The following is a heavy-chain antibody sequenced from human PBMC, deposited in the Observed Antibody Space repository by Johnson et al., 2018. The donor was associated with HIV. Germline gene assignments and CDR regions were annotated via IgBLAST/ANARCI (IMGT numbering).Heavy chain of an antibody. J-gene: IGHJ3*02. D-gene: IGHD3-10*01. Sequence: QVQLVESGGGVVKPGGSLRLSCAAFGFTFFDYYMSWIRQAPGKGLAWVSYISSSGSTIYYADSVKGRFTISRDNSKNTLYLQMNSLRAEDTAVYYCAKAHGFGEFMIAFDIWGQGTMVTVSS. CDR1: GFTFFDYY. V-gene: IGHV3-11*04. CDR2: ISSSGSTI. CDR3: AKAHGFGEFMIAFDI.